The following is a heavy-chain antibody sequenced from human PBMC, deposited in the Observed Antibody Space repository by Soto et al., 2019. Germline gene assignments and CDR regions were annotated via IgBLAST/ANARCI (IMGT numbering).Heavy chain of an antibody. CDR1: GVSINNHY. Sequence: SETLSLTCTVSGVSINNHYWSWIRQPPGQGLEWIGYIYYSGSTNYNPSLKSRVTMSVDTSKNQFSLKLSSLTAADTAIYYCARANWFFDYWGQGTLVTVS. CDR3: ARANWFFDY. CDR2: IYYSGST. V-gene: IGHV4-59*11. D-gene: IGHD7-27*01. J-gene: IGHJ4*02.